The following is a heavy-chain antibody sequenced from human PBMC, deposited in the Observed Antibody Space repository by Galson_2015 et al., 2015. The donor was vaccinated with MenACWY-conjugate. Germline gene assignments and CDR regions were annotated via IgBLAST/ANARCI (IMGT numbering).Heavy chain of an antibody. CDR2: ISPIDSKT. J-gene: IGHJ6*02. V-gene: IGHV5-51*01. CDR3: ARHPPGGRGMDV. CDR1: GYNFITYW. D-gene: IGHD1-26*01. Sequence: QSGAEVKKPGESLKISCKASGYNFITYWIGWVRQVPGKGLEWVGLISPIDSKTRYSPAFEGRVTISADNSITTAYLQWNSLQASDTAMYYCARHPPGGRGMDVRGQGTTVTVS.